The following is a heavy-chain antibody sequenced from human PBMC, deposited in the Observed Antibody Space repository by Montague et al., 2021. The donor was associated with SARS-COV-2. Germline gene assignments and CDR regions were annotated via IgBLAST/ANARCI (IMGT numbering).Heavy chain of an antibody. V-gene: IGHV4-31*03. CDR1: GGSISSGGYY. Sequence: TLSLTCTVSGGSISSGGYYWSWIRPHPGKGLEWIGYIYYSGSTYYNPSLKSRVTISVDTSKNQFSLKLSSVTAADTAVYYCARDTRIVGATTRLDYWGQGTLVTVSS. D-gene: IGHD1-26*01. CDR3: ARDTRIVGATTRLDY. CDR2: IYYSGST. J-gene: IGHJ4*02.